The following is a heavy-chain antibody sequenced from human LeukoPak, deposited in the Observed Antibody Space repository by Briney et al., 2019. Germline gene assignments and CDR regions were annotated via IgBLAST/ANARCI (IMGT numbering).Heavy chain of an antibody. D-gene: IGHD3-22*01. CDR1: GFTFTSSA. V-gene: IGHV1-58*02. CDR2: IVVGSGNT. J-gene: IGHJ6*02. Sequence: AASVKVSCKASGFTFTSSAMQWVRQARGQRLEWIGWIVVGSGNTNYAQKFQERVTITRDMSTSTAYMELSSLRSEDTAVYYCAAGQSYYYDSSGYYYYYYGMDVWGQGTTVTVSS. CDR3: AAGQSYYYDSSGYYYYYYGMDV.